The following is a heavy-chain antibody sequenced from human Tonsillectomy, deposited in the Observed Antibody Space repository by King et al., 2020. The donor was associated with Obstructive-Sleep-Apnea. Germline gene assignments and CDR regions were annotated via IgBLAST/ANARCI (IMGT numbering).Heavy chain of an antibody. CDR2: INHSGNT. CDR1: GGSFSDYY. J-gene: IGHJ5*02. Sequence: HVQLQQWGAGLLKPSETLSLTCAVYGGSFSDYYWSWIRQPPGKGLEWIGEINHSGNTNYNPALKSRVTISADTSNNQFSLKLSSVTAADTAVYYCARGSGAAAVNWLDPWGQGTRVTVSS. V-gene: IGHV4-34*01. D-gene: IGHD6-13*01. CDR3: ARGSGAAAVNWLDP.